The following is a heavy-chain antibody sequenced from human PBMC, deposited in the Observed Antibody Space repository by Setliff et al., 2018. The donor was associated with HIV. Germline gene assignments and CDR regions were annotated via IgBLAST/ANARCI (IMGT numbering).Heavy chain of an antibody. CDR3: VRQVSYYHFYMDV. CDR1: GGSISSYY. Sequence: LSLTCTVSGGSISSYYWSWIRQAPGKGLEWVSYIRSDGYTIYYADSVKGRFTISRDNAKNSLYLQMNSLRAEDTAVYYCVRQVSYYHFYMDVWGKGTTVTVSS. J-gene: IGHJ6*03. CDR2: IRSDGYTI. V-gene: IGHV3-11*01. D-gene: IGHD6-6*01.